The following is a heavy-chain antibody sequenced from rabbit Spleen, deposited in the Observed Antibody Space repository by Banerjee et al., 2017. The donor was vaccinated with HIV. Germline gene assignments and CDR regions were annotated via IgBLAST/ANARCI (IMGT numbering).Heavy chain of an antibody. CDR1: GVSFTTNYY. V-gene: IGHV1S45*01. CDR2: IYAGGSGTT. D-gene: IGHD6-1*01. J-gene: IGHJ4*01. CDR3: ARDDGSYDYIDGYFNL. Sequence: QEQLEESGGGLVKPEGSLTLTCKASGVSFTTNYYMCWVRQAPGKGLEWIACIYAGGSGTTYYASWAKGRFTISKTSSTTVTLQLTSLTAADTATYFCARDDGSYDYIDGYFNLWGPGTLVTVS.